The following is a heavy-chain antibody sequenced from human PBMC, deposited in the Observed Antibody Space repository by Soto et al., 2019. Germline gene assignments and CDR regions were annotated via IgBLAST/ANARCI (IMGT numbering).Heavy chain of an antibody. J-gene: IGHJ6*03. Sequence: PSETLSLTCAVYGGSFSGYYWSWIRQPPGKGLEWIGEINHSGSTNYNPSLKSRVTISVDTSKNQFSLKLSSVTAADTAVYYCARVLLGCSGGSWYSGYYYYYMDVWGKGTTVTV. CDR2: INHSGST. V-gene: IGHV4-34*01. CDR1: GGSFSGYY. CDR3: ARVLLGCSGGSWYSGYYYYYMDV. D-gene: IGHD2-15*01.